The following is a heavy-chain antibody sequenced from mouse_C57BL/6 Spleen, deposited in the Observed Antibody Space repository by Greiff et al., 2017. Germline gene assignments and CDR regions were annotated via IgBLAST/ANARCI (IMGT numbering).Heavy chain of an antibody. CDR1: GFNIKDYY. V-gene: IGHV14-2*01. Sequence: VQLQQSGAELVKPGASVKLSCTASGFNIKDYYMHWVKQRTEQGLEWIGRIDPEDGETKYAPKFQGKATITADTSSNTAYLPLSSLTSEDTAVYYCARGVITTVVATDYLDYWGQGTTLTVSS. CDR3: ARGVITTVVATDYLDY. D-gene: IGHD1-1*01. CDR2: IDPEDGET. J-gene: IGHJ2*01.